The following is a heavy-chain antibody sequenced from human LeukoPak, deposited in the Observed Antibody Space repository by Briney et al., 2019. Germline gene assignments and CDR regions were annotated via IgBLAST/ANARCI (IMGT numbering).Heavy chain of an antibody. Sequence: GGSLRLSCAASGFTFSSYAMSWVRQAPGKGLEWVSTISGSGGSTYYADSVKGRFTISRDNSRNTLYLQMNSPRAEDTAVYYCAKGHNTHYYYGMDVWGQGTTVTVSS. CDR2: ISGSGGST. J-gene: IGHJ6*02. V-gene: IGHV3-23*01. CDR3: AKGHNTHYYYGMDV. CDR1: GFTFSSYA. D-gene: IGHD2-15*01.